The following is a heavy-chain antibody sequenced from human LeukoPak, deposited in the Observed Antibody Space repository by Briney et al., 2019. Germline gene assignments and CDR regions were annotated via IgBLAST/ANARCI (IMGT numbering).Heavy chain of an antibody. J-gene: IGHJ5*02. Sequence: SETLSLTCAVYGGSFSGYYWSWIRQPPGKGLEWIGEINHSGSTNYNPSLKSRVTISVDTSKNQFSLKLSSVIAADTAVYYCARVYDFWSGYYTEGWLDPWGQGTLVTVSS. CDR1: GGSFSGYY. CDR2: INHSGST. CDR3: ARVYDFWSGYYTEGWLDP. D-gene: IGHD3-3*01. V-gene: IGHV4-34*01.